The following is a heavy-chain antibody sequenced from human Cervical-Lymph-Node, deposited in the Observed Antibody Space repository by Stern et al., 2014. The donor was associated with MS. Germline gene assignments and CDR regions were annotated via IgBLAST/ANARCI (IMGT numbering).Heavy chain of an antibody. CDR1: GGTFNVYA. V-gene: IGHV1-69*01. Sequence: QVQLVQSGAEVKKPGSSVKVSCQASGGTFNVYAINWLRQAPGQGPEWMGGIIPILGTANYAPKFQGRVTITADDSNRTSCMQLSSLTSNDAAVYYCERDGRHINHYGLDVWGQGTTVTVSS. CDR3: ERDGRHINHYGLDV. CDR2: IIPILGTA. J-gene: IGHJ6*02.